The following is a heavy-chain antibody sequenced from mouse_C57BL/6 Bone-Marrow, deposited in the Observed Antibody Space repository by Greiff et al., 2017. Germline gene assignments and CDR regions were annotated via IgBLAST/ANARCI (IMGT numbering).Heavy chain of an antibody. V-gene: IGHV1-64*01. CDR2: IHPNSGST. Sequence: QVQLQQSGAELVKPGASVKLSCKASGYTFTSYWMHWVKQRPGQGLEWIGMIHPNSGSTNYNEKFKSKATLTVDKSSSTAYMQLSSLTSEDSAVYYCAREGHYSDYLYAYWGQGTLVTVAA. D-gene: IGHD2-13*01. CDR1: GYTFTSYW. CDR3: AREGHYSDYLYAY. J-gene: IGHJ3*01.